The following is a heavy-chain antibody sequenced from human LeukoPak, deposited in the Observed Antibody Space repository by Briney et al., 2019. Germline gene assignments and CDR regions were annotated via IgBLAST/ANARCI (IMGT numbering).Heavy chain of an antibody. CDR3: ARADSYDYVWGSYIGLFDY. Sequence: GGSLRLSCADSGFTFSIYSMNWVRQAPGKGLEWVSSISSSSSYIYYADSVKGRFTISRDNATNSLYLQMNSLRAEHTAVYYCARADSYDYVWGSYIGLFDYWGQGTLVTASS. D-gene: IGHD3-16*01. CDR1: GFTFSIYS. V-gene: IGHV3-21*01. CDR2: ISSSSSYI. J-gene: IGHJ4*02.